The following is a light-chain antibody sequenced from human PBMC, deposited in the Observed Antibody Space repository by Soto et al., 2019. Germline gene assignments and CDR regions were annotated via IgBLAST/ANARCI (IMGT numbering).Light chain of an antibody. Sequence: QAVGTQEPTLTVSAGGTVTLTCGSSTGAVTNGHYPYWFQQKPGQAPRTLIYDTTNRHSWTPARFSGSLLGGKAALTLSGAQPEDEAEYYCLLSYNGPYVFGTGTKVTVL. CDR3: LLSYNGPYV. J-gene: IGLJ1*01. CDR1: TGAVTNGHY. CDR2: DTT. V-gene: IGLV7-46*01.